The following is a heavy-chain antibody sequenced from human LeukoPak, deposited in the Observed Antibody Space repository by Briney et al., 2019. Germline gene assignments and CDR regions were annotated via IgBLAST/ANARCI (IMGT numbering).Heavy chain of an antibody. CDR2: INPSAGST. CDR1: GYTFTTYC. Sequence: GASVKVSCKASGYTFTTYCLHWVRQAPGQGLEWMGVINPSAGSTTYAQKFQGRLTMTRNTSTSTVYMDLTSLRSEDTAVYYCAIAAVAVTTLSYFDSWGQGTLVTVSS. CDR3: AIAAVAVTTLSYFDS. D-gene: IGHD6-19*01. V-gene: IGHV1-46*01. J-gene: IGHJ4*02.